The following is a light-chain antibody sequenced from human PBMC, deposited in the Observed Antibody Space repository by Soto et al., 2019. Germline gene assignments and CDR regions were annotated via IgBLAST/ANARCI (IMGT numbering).Light chain of an antibody. J-gene: IGKJ4*01. Sequence: EIVLTQSPGTLSLSPGERATLSCRASQSVSSSFLAWYQQKPGQAPRLLIYGASSRATGIPDRFSGSGSGTHFTLTIIRLEPEDFAVYYCQQCHGSPRLTFGGGTKLEIK. CDR1: QSVSSSF. CDR2: GAS. V-gene: IGKV3-20*01. CDR3: QQCHGSPRLT.